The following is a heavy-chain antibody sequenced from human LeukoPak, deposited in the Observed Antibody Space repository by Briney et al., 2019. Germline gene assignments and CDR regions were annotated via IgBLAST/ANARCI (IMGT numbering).Heavy chain of an antibody. CDR2: LSKSGNT. CDR3: ARLFSSSWYRGAFDL. D-gene: IGHD6-13*01. CDR1: GGSISSYY. Sequence: PSETLSLTCTVSGGSISSYYWSWIRLPPGKGLEWIGYLSKSGNTNYSPSLKSRVTISVDTSKNQFSLKLSSVTAADTAVYYCARLFSSSWYRGAFDLWGQGTMVTVSS. V-gene: IGHV4-4*08. J-gene: IGHJ3*01.